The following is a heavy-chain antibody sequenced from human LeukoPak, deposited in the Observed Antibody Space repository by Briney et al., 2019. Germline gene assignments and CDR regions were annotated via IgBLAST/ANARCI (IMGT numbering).Heavy chain of an antibody. CDR1: DGSISSYY. D-gene: IGHD1-26*01. J-gene: IGHJ3*02. V-gene: IGHV4-59*01. CDR2: IYYSGST. Sequence: SEALSLTCTVSDGSISSYYWSWIRQPPGKGLEWMGYIYYSGSTNYNPSLKSRVTISIDTSKNLFSLKLSSVTAADTAVYYCARDSLYALGSYNAFDIWGQGTMVTVSS. CDR3: ARDSLYALGSYNAFDI.